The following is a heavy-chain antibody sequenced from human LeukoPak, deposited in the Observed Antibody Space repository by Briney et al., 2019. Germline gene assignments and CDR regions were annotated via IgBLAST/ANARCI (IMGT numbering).Heavy chain of an antibody. D-gene: IGHD4-17*01. Sequence: ASVKVSCKASGYTFISYYMHWVRQAPGQGLEWMGWISAYNGNTNYAQKLQGRVTMTTDTSTSTAYMELRSLRSDDTAVYYCARDRMTTVTTFDYWGQGTLVTVSS. V-gene: IGHV1-18*04. CDR2: ISAYNGNT. J-gene: IGHJ4*02. CDR1: GYTFISYY. CDR3: ARDRMTTVTTFDY.